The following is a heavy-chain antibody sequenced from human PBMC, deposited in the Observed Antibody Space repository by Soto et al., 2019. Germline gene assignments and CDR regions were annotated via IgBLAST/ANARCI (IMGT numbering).Heavy chain of an antibody. Sequence: SETLSLTCRVSNGSISVFYCTWIRQPPGKILEWIGYIHYSGRTDYNPSLTSRATMSVDTSKNQFSLNLKSITAADTAVYYCVRVGVGIGNHFDSWGRGTLVTVSS. CDR1: NGSISVFY. CDR2: IHYSGRT. V-gene: IGHV4-59*12. CDR3: VRVGVGIGNHFDS. J-gene: IGHJ4*02. D-gene: IGHD1-26*01.